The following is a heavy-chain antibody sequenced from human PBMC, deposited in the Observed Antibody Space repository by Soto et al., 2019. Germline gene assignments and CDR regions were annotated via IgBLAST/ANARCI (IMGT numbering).Heavy chain of an antibody. J-gene: IGHJ4*02. Sequence: GASVKVSCKASGYTFTSYDMHWVRQAPGQRLEWMGWINAGNGNTKYSQKFQGRVTITRDTSASTAYMELSSLSSVTAADTAVYYCARQVVDGTVAGTGSFDSWGQGTLVTVSS. D-gene: IGHD6-19*01. CDR2: INAGNGNT. CDR3: ARQVVDGTVAGTGSFDS. CDR1: GYTFTSYD. V-gene: IGHV1-3*01.